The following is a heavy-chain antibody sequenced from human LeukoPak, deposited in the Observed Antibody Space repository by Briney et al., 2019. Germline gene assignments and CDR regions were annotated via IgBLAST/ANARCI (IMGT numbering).Heavy chain of an antibody. CDR2: IYYSGST. CDR3: ARDSGSLYSY. D-gene: IGHD1-26*01. V-gene: IGHV4-4*02. CDR1: GFTLSTNW. J-gene: IGHJ4*02. Sequence: PGGSLRLSCAASGFTLSTNWMSWVRQAPGKGLEWIGSIYYSGSTYYNPSLKSRVTISVDTSKNQFSLKLSSVTAADTAVYYCARDSGSLYSYWGQGTLVTVSS.